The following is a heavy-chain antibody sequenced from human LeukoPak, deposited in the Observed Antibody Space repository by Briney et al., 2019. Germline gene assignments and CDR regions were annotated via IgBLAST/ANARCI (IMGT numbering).Heavy chain of an antibody. CDR1: GLTFSSYD. J-gene: IGHJ3*01. V-gene: IGHV3-33*06. CDR2: IWYDGSNK. CDR3: AKEMATIRAFDS. D-gene: IGHD5-24*01. Sequence: GGSLRLSCAASGLTFSSYDMHWVRQAPGKGLEWVAIIWYDGSNKYYADSVKGRFTISRDNSKNTLYLQMNSLRAEDTAVYYCAKEMATIRAFDSWGQGTMVTVSS.